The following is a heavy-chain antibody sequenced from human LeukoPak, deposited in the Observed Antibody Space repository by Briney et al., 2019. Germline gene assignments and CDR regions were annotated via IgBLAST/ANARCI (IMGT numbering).Heavy chain of an antibody. CDR1: GFTFSSYA. D-gene: IGHD2-2*01. CDR3: AKVGGYCSSTSCYDFEYFQH. V-gene: IGHV3-23*01. J-gene: IGHJ1*01. CDR2: ISGSGGST. Sequence: PGGSLRLSCAASGFTFSSYAMSWVRQAPGKGLEWVSAISGSGGSTYYADSVKGRFTISRDNSKNTLYLQMNSLRAEDTAVYYCAKVGGYCSSTSCYDFEYFQHWGQGTLVTVSS.